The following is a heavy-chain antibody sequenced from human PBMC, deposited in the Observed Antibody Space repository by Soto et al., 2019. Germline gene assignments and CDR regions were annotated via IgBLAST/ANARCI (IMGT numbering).Heavy chain of an antibody. J-gene: IGHJ4*02. V-gene: IGHV4-34*01. CDR1: GGSFSGYY. CDR3: ARGSFGGHEIFGGASPGKSGLYYFDY. Sequence: PSETLSLTCAVYGGSFSGYYWSWIRQPPGKGLEWIGEINHSGSTNYNPSLKSRVTISVDTSKNQFSLKLSSVTAADAAVYYCARGSFGGHEIFGGASPGKSGLYYFDYWGQGTPVTVSS. CDR2: INHSGST. D-gene: IGHD3-3*01.